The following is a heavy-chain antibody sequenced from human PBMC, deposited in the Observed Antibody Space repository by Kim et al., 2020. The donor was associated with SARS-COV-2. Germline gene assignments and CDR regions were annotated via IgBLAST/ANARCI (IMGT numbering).Heavy chain of an antibody. CDR3: ARDGRYSSGYLSDQAI. CDR1: GFTVSSNY. V-gene: IGHV3-53*01. Sequence: GGSLRLSCAASGFTVSSNYMSWVRQAPGKGLEWVSVIYSGGSTYYADSVKGRFTISRDNSKNTLYLQMNSLRAEDTAVYYCARDGRYSSGYLSDQAIWGQGTLVTVSS. J-gene: IGHJ4*02. D-gene: IGHD3-22*01. CDR2: IYSGGST.